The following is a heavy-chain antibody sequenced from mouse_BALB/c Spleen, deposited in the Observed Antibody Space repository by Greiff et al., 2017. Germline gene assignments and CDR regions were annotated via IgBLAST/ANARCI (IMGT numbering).Heavy chain of an antibody. Sequence: EVQLQQSGAELVKPGASVKLSCTASGFNIKDTYMHWVKQRPEQGLEWIGRIDPANGNTKYDQKFQGKATITADTSSNTAYLQLSSLTSEDTAVYCCARLYRYDSMDYWGQGTSVTVSS. CDR2: IDPANGNT. V-gene: IGHV14-3*02. CDR3: ARLYRYDSMDY. D-gene: IGHD2-14*01. CDR1: GFNIKDTY. J-gene: IGHJ4*01.